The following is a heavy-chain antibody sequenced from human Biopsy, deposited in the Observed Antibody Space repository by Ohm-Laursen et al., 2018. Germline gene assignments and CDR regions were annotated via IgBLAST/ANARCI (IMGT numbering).Heavy chain of an antibody. V-gene: IGHV3-21*04. CDR1: GVTLSGYA. Sequence: SLRLSCAASGVTLSGYAMNWVRQAPGKGLEWVSSISASSSYIHYADSVKGRFTISRDNAEKSLYLQMNSLRAEDTAVYYCARDTPETYDYDNDDNSPFPRRYIDYWGQGTLVTVSS. CDR3: ARDTPETYDYDNDDNSPFPRRYIDY. D-gene: IGHD3-22*01. CDR2: ISASSSYI. J-gene: IGHJ4*02.